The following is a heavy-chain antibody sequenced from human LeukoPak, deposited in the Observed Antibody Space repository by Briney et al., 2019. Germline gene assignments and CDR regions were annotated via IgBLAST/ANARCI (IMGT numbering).Heavy chain of an antibody. Sequence: GASVKVSCKASGGTFSSYAISWVRQAPGQGLEWMGGIIPIFGTANYAQKFQGRVTITTDESTSTAYMELSSLSSEDTAVYYCARDVHVSGDPLRAFDIWGQGTMVTVSS. D-gene: IGHD3-10*01. CDR1: GGTFSSYA. V-gene: IGHV1-69*05. J-gene: IGHJ3*02. CDR3: ARDVHVSGDPLRAFDI. CDR2: IIPIFGTA.